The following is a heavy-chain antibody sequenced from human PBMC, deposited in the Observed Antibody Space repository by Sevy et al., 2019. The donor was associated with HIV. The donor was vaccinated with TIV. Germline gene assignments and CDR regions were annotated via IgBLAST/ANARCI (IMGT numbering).Heavy chain of an antibody. V-gene: IGHV5-51*01. D-gene: IGHD3-22*01. J-gene: IGHJ4*02. CDR1: GYSFTSHW. CDR2: IYPDDSET. CDR3: ATSRSGYFDSSGYSIY. Sequence: GESLKISCEGSGYSFTSHWIGWVRHMPGKGLEWMGIIYPDDSETRYSRSFKGQVTFSADKSISTAYLQWSSLKASDTAMYYCATSRSGYFDSSGYSIYWGQGTMVTVSS.